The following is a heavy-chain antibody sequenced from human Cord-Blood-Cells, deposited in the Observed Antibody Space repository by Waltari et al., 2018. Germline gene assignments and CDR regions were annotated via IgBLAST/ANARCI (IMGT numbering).Heavy chain of an antibody. CDR2: IIPILGIA. V-gene: IGHV1-69*09. CDR3: ARDLAGTGDYYYYYYMDV. CDR1: GGTFSSYA. Sequence: QVQLVQSGAEVKKPGSSVKVSCKASGGTFSSYAISWVRQAPGQGREWMGRIIPILGIANYAQKFQGRVTITADKSTSTAYMELSSLRSEDTAVYYCARDLAGTGDYYYYYYMDVWGKGTTVTVSS. J-gene: IGHJ6*03. D-gene: IGHD6-13*01.